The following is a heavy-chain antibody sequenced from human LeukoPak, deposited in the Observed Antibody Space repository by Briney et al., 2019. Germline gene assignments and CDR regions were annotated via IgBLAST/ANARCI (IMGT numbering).Heavy chain of an antibody. CDR3: ARAIGDTCISTSCYSFDY. V-gene: IGHV3-9*01. CDR2: ISWNSGSI. Sequence: PGRSLRLSCAASGFIFDDYAIHWVRQAPGKGLEWVSGISWNSGSIGYADSVKGRFTISRDNAKNSLYLQMNSLRTEDTALYYCARAIGDTCISTSCYSFDYWGQGTLVTVSS. J-gene: IGHJ4*02. D-gene: IGHD2-2*02. CDR1: GFIFDDYA.